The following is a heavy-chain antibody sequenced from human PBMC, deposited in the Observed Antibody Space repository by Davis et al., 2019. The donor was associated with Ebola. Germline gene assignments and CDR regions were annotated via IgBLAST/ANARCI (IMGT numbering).Heavy chain of an antibody. CDR2: VSWNGNMV. V-gene: IGHV3-9*01. Sequence: GGSLRLSCAASGFIFDDYAMHWVRQAPGKGLEWVSGVSWNGNMVAYADSVKGRFTISRDNAKNSLSLHMSSLRAEDTAVYYCAKDQALWIPWYFDYWGQGTLVTVSS. CDR3: AKDQALWIPWYFDY. D-gene: IGHD2-21*01. CDR1: GFIFDDYA. J-gene: IGHJ4*02.